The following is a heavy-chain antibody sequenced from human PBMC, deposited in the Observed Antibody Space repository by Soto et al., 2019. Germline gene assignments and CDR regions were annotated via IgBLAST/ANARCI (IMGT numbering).Heavy chain of an antibody. Sequence: EVQLLESGGGLVEPGGSLRLSCAASGFTFSTYAINWVRQAPGKGLEWVSAISGGGGSTYYADSVKGRFTISRDTSKTTLFLQMNRLRDEDAAVYYCAKAPAYDYVWGTYYYFDYWGQGTLVTVSS. J-gene: IGHJ4*02. V-gene: IGHV3-23*01. CDR2: ISGGGGST. D-gene: IGHD3-16*01. CDR3: AKAPAYDYVWGTYYYFDY. CDR1: GFTFSTYA.